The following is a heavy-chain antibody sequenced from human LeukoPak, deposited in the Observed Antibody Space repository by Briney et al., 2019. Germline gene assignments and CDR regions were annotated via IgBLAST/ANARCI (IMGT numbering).Heavy chain of an antibody. CDR2: INAGNGST. Sequence: ASVKVSRKASGYTFTSYAMHRVRQAPGQRLEWMGWINAGNGSTKYSQKFQGRVTITRDTSASTAYMELSSLRSEDTAVYYCARDRWGRSILSYWGQGTLVTVSS. J-gene: IGHJ4*02. CDR1: GYTFTSYA. D-gene: IGHD3-9*01. V-gene: IGHV1-3*01. CDR3: ARDRWGRSILSY.